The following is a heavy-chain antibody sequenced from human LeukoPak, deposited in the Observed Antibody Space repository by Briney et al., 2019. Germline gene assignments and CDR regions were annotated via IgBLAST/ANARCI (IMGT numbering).Heavy chain of an antibody. J-gene: IGHJ5*02. CDR2: INHSGST. CDR1: GGSISSYY. V-gene: IGHV4-34*01. Sequence: SETLSLTCTVSGGSISSYYWSWIRQSSGKGLEWIGEINHSGSTKYNPSLKNRVTISVDTSKNQFSLKLSSVTAADTAVYYCARRLPGFLVRGVLNGNWFDPWGQGTLVTVSS. CDR3: ARRLPGFLVRGVLNGNWFDP. D-gene: IGHD3-10*01.